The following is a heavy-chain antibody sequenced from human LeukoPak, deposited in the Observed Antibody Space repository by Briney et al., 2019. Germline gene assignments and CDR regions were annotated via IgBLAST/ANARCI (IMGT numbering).Heavy chain of an antibody. Sequence: PGGSLRLSCAASGFTFSSYAMSWVRQAPGKGLEWVSAISGSGGSTYYADSVKGRFTIPRDNSKNTLYLQMNSLRAEDTAVYYCAKERTYSYGPDDAFDIWGQGTMVTVSS. V-gene: IGHV3-23*01. CDR2: ISGSGGST. CDR1: GFTFSSYA. CDR3: AKERTYSYGPDDAFDI. J-gene: IGHJ3*02. D-gene: IGHD5-18*01.